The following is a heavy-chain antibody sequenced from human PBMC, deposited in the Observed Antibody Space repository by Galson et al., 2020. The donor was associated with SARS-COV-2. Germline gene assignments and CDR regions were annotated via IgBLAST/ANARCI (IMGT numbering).Heavy chain of an antibody. CDR3: ATSPPFGSSTSLIIN. D-gene: IGHD2-2*01. CDR1: GYTLTELS. J-gene: IGHJ4*02. V-gene: IGHV1-24*01. CDR2: FDPEDGET. Sequence: ASVKVSCKVSGYTLTELSMHWVRQAPGKGLEWMGGFDPEDGETIYAQKFQGRVTMTEDTSTDTAYMELSSLRSADTAVYYCATSPPFGSSTSLIINWGQGTLVTVSS.